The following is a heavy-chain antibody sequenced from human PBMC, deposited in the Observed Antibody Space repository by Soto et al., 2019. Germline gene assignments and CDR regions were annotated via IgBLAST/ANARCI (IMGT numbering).Heavy chain of an antibody. CDR3: ARDCGDYSEYYYYGMDV. V-gene: IGHV1-18*01. J-gene: IGHJ6*02. D-gene: IGHD4-17*01. Sequence: ASVKVSCKASGYTFTSYGISWVRQAPGRGLEWMGWISAYNGNTNYAQKLQGRVTMTTDTSTSTAYMELRSLRSDDTAVYYCARDCGDYSEYYYYGMDVWGQGTTVTVSS. CDR2: ISAYNGNT. CDR1: GYTFTSYG.